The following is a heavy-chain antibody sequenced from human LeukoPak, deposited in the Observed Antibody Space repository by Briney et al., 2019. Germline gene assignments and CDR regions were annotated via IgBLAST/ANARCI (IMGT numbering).Heavy chain of an antibody. CDR3: AREYEGSFDL. V-gene: IGHV3-13*05. Sequence: GGSLRLSCAASGFTFRSYDMHWVRQTPGKGLVWVSSIGTSGDPFYPASVKGRFTISRENAKNSLYLQMNSLRAGDTAVYYCAREYEGSFDLWGQGTLVTVSS. CDR2: IGTSGDP. CDR1: GFTFRSYD. J-gene: IGHJ4*02. D-gene: IGHD3-3*01.